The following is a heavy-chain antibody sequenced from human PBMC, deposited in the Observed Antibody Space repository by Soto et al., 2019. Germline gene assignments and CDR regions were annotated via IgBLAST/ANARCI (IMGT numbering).Heavy chain of an antibody. J-gene: IGHJ4*02. CDR2: MNPDGSAI. V-gene: IGHV3-74*01. D-gene: IGHD2-2*01. Sequence: PAGSLRLACVVSRFTFSSSWMHGVRQGPGKGLVWVSRMNPDGSAINYADSAKGRFTISRDNSKNTLYLQMNSLRPEDTAVYYCARDGCASTSCYCDYWGQGTLVTVSS. CDR3: ARDGCASTSCYCDY. CDR1: RFTFSSSW.